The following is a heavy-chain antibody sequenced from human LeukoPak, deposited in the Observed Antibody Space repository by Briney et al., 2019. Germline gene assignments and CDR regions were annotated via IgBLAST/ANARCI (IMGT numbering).Heavy chain of an antibody. CDR3: ATTYYYDSSGYSLFDY. Sequence: ASVMVSCKVSGYTLTELSMHWVRQAPGKGLEWMGGFEPEDGETIYAQKFQGRVTMTEDTSTDTAYMELSGLRSEDTAVYYCATTYYYDSSGYSLFDYWGQGTLVTVSS. V-gene: IGHV1-24*01. CDR2: FEPEDGET. CDR1: GYTLTELS. D-gene: IGHD3-22*01. J-gene: IGHJ4*02.